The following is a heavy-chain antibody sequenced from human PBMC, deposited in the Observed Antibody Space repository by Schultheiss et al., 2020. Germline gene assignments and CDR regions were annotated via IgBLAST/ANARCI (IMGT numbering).Heavy chain of an antibody. CDR3: ARVPLRGLYGMDV. Sequence: TLSLTCAVSGGSVSSGSYYWSWIRQPPGKALEWLALIYWDDDKRYSPSLKSRLTITKDTSKNQVVLTMTNMDPVDTATYYCARVPLRGLYGMDVWGQGTTVTVSS. D-gene: IGHD3-16*01. CDR1: GGSVSSGSYY. V-gene: IGHV2-5*08. CDR2: IYWDDDK. J-gene: IGHJ6*02.